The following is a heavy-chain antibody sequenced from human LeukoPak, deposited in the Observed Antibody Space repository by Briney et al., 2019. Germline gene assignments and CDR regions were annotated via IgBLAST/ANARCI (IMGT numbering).Heavy chain of an antibody. J-gene: IGHJ5*02. D-gene: IGHD2-8*02. V-gene: IGHV4-34*01. CDR3: ARGLWWCSTRRGCWFDP. CDR1: GGSFSGYY. CDR2: INHSGST. Sequence: PSETLSLTCAVYGGSFSGYYWSWIRQPPGKGLEWIGAINHSGSTNYNPSLKSRVTISVDTSKNQFSLKLSSVTAADTAVYYCARGLWWCSTRRGCWFDPWGQGTLVTVSS.